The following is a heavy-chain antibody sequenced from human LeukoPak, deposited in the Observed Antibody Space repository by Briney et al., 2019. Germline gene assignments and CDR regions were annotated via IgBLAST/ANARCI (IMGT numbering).Heavy chain of an antibody. CDR3: AKDAWEVGATSEIDY. J-gene: IGHJ4*02. CDR2: IRYDGSDK. CDR1: GFIFSSYG. V-gene: IGHV3-30*02. Sequence: GGSLKLSCVTSGFIFSSYGIHWVRQAPGKGLEWVAFIRYDGSDKYYADSVKGRFTISRDNSKNKVYLQMTSLRVEDTAVYYCAKDAWEVGATSEIDYWGQGTLVTVSS. D-gene: IGHD1-26*01.